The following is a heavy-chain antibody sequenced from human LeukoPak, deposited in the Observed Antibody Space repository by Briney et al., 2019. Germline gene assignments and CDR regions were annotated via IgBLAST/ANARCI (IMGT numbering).Heavy chain of an antibody. Sequence: ASVKVSCKASGYTFTSYGISWVRQAPGQGLEWMGGIIPIFGTANYAQKFQGRVTITADESTSTAYMELSSLRSEDTAVYYCARDVSSGWFPRSEYYFDYWGQGTLVTVSS. D-gene: IGHD6-19*01. CDR3: ARDVSSGWFPRSEYYFDY. CDR1: GYTFTSYG. V-gene: IGHV1-69*13. J-gene: IGHJ4*02. CDR2: IIPIFGTA.